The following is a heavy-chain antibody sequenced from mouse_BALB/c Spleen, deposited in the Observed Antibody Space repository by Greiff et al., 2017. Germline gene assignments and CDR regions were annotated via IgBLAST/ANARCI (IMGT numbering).Heavy chain of an antibody. D-gene: IGHD4-1*01. Sequence: VKLQQSGPELVRPGVSVKISCKGSGYTFTDYAMHWVKQSHAKSLEWIGVISTYYGNTNYNQKFKGKATMTVDKSSSTAYMELARLTSEDSAIYYCARSTGTGYFDVWGAGTTVTVSS. CDR3: ARSTGTGYFDV. CDR1: GYTFTDYA. V-gene: IGHV1-67*01. J-gene: IGHJ1*01. CDR2: ISTYYGNT.